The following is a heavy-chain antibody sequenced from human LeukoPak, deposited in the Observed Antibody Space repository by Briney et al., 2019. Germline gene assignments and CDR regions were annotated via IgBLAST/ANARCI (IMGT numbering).Heavy chain of an antibody. CDR3: ARKHLPYYDFWSGFYYFDY. D-gene: IGHD3-3*01. CDR1: GFTFSSYS. J-gene: IGHJ4*02. V-gene: IGHV3-21*01. CDR2: ISISSSYI. Sequence: GGSLRLSCAASGFTFSSYSMDWVRQAPGKGLEWVSSISISSSYIYYADSVKGRFTNSRHNAKNSLYLQVNSLRAKDTAVYYCARKHLPYYDFWSGFYYFDYWGQGTLVTVSS.